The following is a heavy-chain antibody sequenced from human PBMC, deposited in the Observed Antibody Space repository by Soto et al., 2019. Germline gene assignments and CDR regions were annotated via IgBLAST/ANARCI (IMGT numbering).Heavy chain of an antibody. J-gene: IGHJ4*02. CDR1: GFTFSSYE. Sequence: EVQLVESGGGLVQPGGSLRLSCAASGFTFSSYEMNWVRQAPGKGLEWVSYISYSGSTIYYADSVKGRFTISRDNAKNSLYLQMNSLRAEDTAVYYCARYYYDGSHYYPAGCDYWGQGTLVTVSS. D-gene: IGHD3-22*01. CDR3: ARYYYDGSHYYPAGCDY. V-gene: IGHV3-48*03. CDR2: ISYSGSTI.